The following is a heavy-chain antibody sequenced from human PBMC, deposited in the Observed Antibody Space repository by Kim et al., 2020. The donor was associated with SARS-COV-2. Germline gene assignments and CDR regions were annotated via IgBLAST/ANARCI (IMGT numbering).Heavy chain of an antibody. J-gene: IGHJ5*02. CDR1: GFTFSSYA. V-gene: IGHV3-30*03. CDR3: ARGGIVRTNNWFDP. Sequence: GGSLRLSCAASGFTFSSYAMRWVRQAPGKGLEWVALISYDGSDKYYADSVKGRFTISRDNSKSTVYLQLDSLRAEDTAVYYCARGGIVRTNNWFDPWGQG. CDR2: ISYDGSDK. D-gene: IGHD1-26*01.